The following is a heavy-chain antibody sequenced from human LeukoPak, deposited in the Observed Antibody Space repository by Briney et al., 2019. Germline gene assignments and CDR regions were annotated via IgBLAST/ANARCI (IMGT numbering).Heavy chain of an antibody. CDR2: MKDDGNEI. D-gene: IGHD1-26*01. V-gene: IGHV3-7*01. CDR3: ARNRATNDY. J-gene: IGHJ4*02. Sequence: GGSLRLSCRASGFTFKNYRMTWVRQAPGKGLEWVASMKDDGNEIQYVDSVKGRFTISRDNAKNSLYLQMNNLRAEDTAVYYCARNRATNDYWGQGTLVTVSS. CDR1: GFTFKNYR.